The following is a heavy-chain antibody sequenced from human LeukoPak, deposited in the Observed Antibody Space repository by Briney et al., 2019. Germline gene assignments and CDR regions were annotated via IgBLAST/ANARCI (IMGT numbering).Heavy chain of an antibody. V-gene: IGHV4-31*03. CDR1: GGSISSGGYY. CDR2: IYYSGST. D-gene: IGHD5-12*01. J-gene: IGHJ4*02. Sequence: SETLSLTCTVSGGSISSGGYYWSWIRQHPGKGLEWIGYIYYSGSTYYNPSLKSRVTISVDTSKNQFSLKLSSVTAADTAVYYCARQGQSGYDYSFDYWGQGTLVTVSS. CDR3: ARQGQSGYDYSFDY.